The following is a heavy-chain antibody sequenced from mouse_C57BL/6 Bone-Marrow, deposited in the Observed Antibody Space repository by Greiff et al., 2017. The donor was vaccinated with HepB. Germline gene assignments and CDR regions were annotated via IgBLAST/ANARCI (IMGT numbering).Heavy chain of an antibody. V-gene: IGHV1-82*01. CDR3: ARKIDYYGSSYYFDY. CDR1: GYAFSSSW. CDR2: IYPGDGDT. D-gene: IGHD1-1*01. Sequence: QVQLQQSGPELVKPGASVKISCKASGYAFSSSWMNWVKQRPGKGLEWIGRIYPGDGDTNYNGKFKGKATLTADKSSSTAYMQLSSLTSEDSAVYFCARKIDYYGSSYYFDYWGQGTTLTVSS. J-gene: IGHJ2*01.